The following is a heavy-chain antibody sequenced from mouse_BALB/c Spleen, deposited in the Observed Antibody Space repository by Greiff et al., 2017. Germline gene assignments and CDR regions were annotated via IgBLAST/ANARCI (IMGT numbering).Heavy chain of an antibody. CDR2: INPSTGYT. CDR1: GYTFTSYW. J-gene: IGHJ2*01. D-gene: IGHD1-1*01. V-gene: IGHV1-7*01. Sequence: QVQLKESGAELAKPGASVKMSCKASGYTFTSYWMHWVKQRPGQGLEWIGYINPSTGYTEYNQKFKDKATLTADKSSSTAYMQLSSLTSEDSAVYYCARNHFYYYGSSYGYWGQGTTLTVSS. CDR3: ARNHFYYYGSSYGY.